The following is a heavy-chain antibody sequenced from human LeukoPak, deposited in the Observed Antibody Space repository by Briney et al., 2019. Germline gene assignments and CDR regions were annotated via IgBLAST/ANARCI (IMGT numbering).Heavy chain of an antibody. CDR2: IYSGGST. CDR1: GFTFNTYA. J-gene: IGHJ4*02. V-gene: IGHV3-53*01. D-gene: IGHD6-13*01. Sequence: PGGSLRLSCAASGFTFNTYAMSWVRQAPGKGLEWVSIIYSGGSTYYADSVKGRSTISRDNSKNTLYLQMNSLRAEDTAVYYCARGGGYSSPSYDYWGQGTLVTVSS. CDR3: ARGGGYSSPSYDY.